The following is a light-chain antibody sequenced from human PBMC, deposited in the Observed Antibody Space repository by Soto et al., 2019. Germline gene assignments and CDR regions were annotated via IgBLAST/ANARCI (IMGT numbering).Light chain of an antibody. CDR3: QQYYSTPYT. CDR1: QSVLYSSNNKNY. V-gene: IGKV4-1*01. J-gene: IGKJ2*01. Sequence: DIVMTQSPDSLAVSLGERATINCKSSQSVLYSSNNKNYLAWYQQKPGQPPKLLIYWASTRESGVPDRFSGSGSGTDFTLTIRSLQAEDGAVYYCQQYYSTPYTFGQGTKLEIK. CDR2: WAS.